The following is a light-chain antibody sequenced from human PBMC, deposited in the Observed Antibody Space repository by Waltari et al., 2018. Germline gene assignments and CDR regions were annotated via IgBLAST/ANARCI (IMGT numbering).Light chain of an antibody. CDR1: QSVNSN. V-gene: IGKV3-15*01. CDR3: QQYNNWPLT. CDR2: GAS. J-gene: IGKJ4*01. Sequence: EIVMTQSPATLSVSPGERDTLSCRASQSVNSNLAWYQQKPGQAPRLLIFGASTGATGIPARFSGSGSGTEFTLTISSLQSEDFAVYYCQQYNNWPLTFGGGTKVEIK.